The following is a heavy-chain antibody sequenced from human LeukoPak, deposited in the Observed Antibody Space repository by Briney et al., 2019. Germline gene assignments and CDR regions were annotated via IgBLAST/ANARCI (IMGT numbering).Heavy chain of an antibody. J-gene: IGHJ4*02. CDR2: MHLGGST. V-gene: IGHV4-39*01. CDR3: ARGITTFGVAGYYFDY. CDR1: GDSIISSDSY. Sequence: PSETLSLTCTVSGDSIISSDSYWGWVRQSPGRGLEWIGSMHLGGSTYYNPSLKSRATIFVDTSENQFSLNLNSVPAADTAVYHCARGITTFGVAGYYFDYWGQGALLTVSS. D-gene: IGHD3-3*01.